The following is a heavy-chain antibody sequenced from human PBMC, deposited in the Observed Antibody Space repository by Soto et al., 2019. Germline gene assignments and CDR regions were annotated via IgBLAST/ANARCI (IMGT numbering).Heavy chain of an antibody. CDR2: SSPYTART. V-gene: IGHV1-18*01. J-gene: IGHJ6*02. Sequence: ASAKVSCNASGDRFTTYGSAWVRLAPAQGPEWMGWSSPYTARTNYVQNVTGRVVMTTDISTNTVYLELRSLTSDDTAMYYCGRCRTDRYAMDVWGQGTTVTVSS. CDR1: GDRFTTYG. CDR3: GRCRTDRYAMDV. D-gene: IGHD2-8*02.